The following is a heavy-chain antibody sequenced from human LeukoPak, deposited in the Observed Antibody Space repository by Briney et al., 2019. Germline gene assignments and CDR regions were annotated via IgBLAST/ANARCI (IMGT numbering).Heavy chain of an antibody. CDR3: ARDYYGSGSYSRFDY. V-gene: IGHV3-20*04. CDR1: GFTFDDYG. J-gene: IGHJ4*02. D-gene: IGHD3-10*01. Sequence: GGSLRLSCAASGFTFDDYGMSWVRQAPGKGLEWVSGINWNGGSTGYADSVKGRFTISRDNAKNSLYLQMNSLGAEDTALYYCARDYYGSGSYSRFDYWGQGTLVTVSS. CDR2: INWNGGST.